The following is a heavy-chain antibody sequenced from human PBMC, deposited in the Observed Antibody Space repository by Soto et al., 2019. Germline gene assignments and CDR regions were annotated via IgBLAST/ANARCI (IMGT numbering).Heavy chain of an antibody. J-gene: IGHJ4*02. CDR1: GFTFSSYA. CDR3: AKGVRLGIQPLPSLGFFDY. V-gene: IGHV3-23*01. CDR2: ISGSGGST. Sequence: PGGSLRLSCAASGFTFSSYAMSWVRQAPGKGLEWVSAISGSGGSTYYADSVKGRFTISRDNSKNTLYLQMNSLRAEDTAVYYCAKGVRLGIQPLPSLGFFDYWGQGTLVTVSS. D-gene: IGHD5-18*01.